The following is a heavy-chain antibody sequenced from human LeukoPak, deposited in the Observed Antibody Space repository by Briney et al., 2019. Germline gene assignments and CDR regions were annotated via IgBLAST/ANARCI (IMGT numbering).Heavy chain of an antibody. CDR1: RYIFTSYE. D-gene: IGHD2-2*02. CDR2: MNHNTGRT. J-gene: IGHJ4*02. V-gene: IGHV1-8*01. Sequence: GGSVTVACKASRYIFTSYEINWVRQAAGNGLEWMGWMNHNTGRTGYAQKFQGRITMTRDTSINTAYMELTNLRSEDTAIYYCARLSQTPDHYTLGGYYYLGYWGQGTPVTVSS. CDR3: ARLSQTPDHYTLGGYYYLGY.